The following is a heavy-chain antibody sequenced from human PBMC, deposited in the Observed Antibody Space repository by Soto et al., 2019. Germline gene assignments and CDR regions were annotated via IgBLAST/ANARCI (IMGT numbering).Heavy chain of an antibody. V-gene: IGHV1-46*01. Sequence: SVKVSCKTSGYPFTDYFIHWVRQAPGQGLEWMGIISLYHHSTSYAQKFQGRLTATADTSTTTVYMDLSSLTSEDSAVYWCARELYSCGGDCPYYMDYWGQGTLVTVSS. J-gene: IGHJ4*02. CDR1: GYPFTDYF. D-gene: IGHD2-21*02. CDR3: ARELYSCGGDCPYYMDY. CDR2: ISLYHHST.